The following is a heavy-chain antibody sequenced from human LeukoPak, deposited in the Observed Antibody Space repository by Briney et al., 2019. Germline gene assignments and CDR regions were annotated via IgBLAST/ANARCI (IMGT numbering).Heavy chain of an antibody. CDR3: ARDRGAAAGDY. CDR1: GYTFSNYG. D-gene: IGHD6-13*01. V-gene: IGHV1-18*01. CDR2: ISAYNNNT. Sequence: GASVMVSCKTSGYTFSNYGVSWVRQAPGQGLEWMGWISAYNNNTNYAQKLQGRVTMTTDTSTSTAYMELRSLRSDDTAVYYCARDRGAAAGDYWGQGTLVTVSS. J-gene: IGHJ4*02.